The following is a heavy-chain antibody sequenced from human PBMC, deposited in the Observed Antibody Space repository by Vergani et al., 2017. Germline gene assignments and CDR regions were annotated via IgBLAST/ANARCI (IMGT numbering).Heavy chain of an antibody. D-gene: IGHD1-26*01. CDR1: GGTFSSYA. J-gene: IGHJ1*01. CDR2: ISAYNGNT. Sequence: QVQLVQSGAEVKKPGSSVKVSCKASGGTFSSYAISWVRQAPGQGLEWMGRISAYNGNTNYAQKLQGRVTMTTYTSTSTAYMELRSLRSDDTAVDYCARDGPFSGSYYHPGTPEWRNFQHWGQGTLVTVSS. V-gene: IGHV1-18*01. CDR3: ARDGPFSGSYYHPGTPEWRNFQH.